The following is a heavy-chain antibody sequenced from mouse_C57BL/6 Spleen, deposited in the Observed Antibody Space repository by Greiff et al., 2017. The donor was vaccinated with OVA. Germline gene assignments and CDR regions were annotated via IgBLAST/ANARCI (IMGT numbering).Heavy chain of an antibody. CDR3: ARYYGSRDYAMDY. V-gene: IGHV1-64*01. J-gene: IGHJ4*01. CDR2: IHPNSGST. D-gene: IGHD1-1*01. Sequence: VQLQQPGAELVKPGASVKLSCKASGYTFTSYWMHWVKQRPGQGLEWIGMIHPNSGSTNYNEKFKSKATLPVDKSSSTAYMQLSSLTSEDSAVYYCARYYGSRDYAMDYWGQGTSVTVSS. CDR1: GYTFTSYW.